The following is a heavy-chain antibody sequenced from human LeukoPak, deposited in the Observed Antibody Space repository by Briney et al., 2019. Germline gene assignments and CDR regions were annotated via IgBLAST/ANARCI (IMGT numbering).Heavy chain of an antibody. D-gene: IGHD3-10*01. CDR3: AKDSEFLDAFDL. J-gene: IGHJ3*01. CDR1: GFTFSSYG. Sequence: GGSLRLSCAASGFTFSSYGMHWVRQAPGKGLEWVAVIWYDGSNKYYADSVKGRFTISRDNSKNTLYLQMNSLRAEDTAVYYCAKDSEFLDAFDLWGQGTMVTVSS. CDR2: IWYDGSNK. V-gene: IGHV3-33*06.